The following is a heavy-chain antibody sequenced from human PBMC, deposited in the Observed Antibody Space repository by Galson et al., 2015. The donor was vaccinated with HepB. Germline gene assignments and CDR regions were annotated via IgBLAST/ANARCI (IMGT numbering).Heavy chain of an antibody. CDR1: GYTFTSYA. CDR2: INTNTGNP. Sequence: SVKVSCKASGYTFTSYAMNWVRQAPGQGLEWMGWINTNTGNPTYAQGFTGRFVFSLDTSVSTAYLQISSLKAEDTAVYYCARASLDIVVVPAAIGYWGQGTLVTVSS. V-gene: IGHV7-4-1*02. D-gene: IGHD2-2*03. J-gene: IGHJ4*02. CDR3: ARASLDIVVVPAAIGY.